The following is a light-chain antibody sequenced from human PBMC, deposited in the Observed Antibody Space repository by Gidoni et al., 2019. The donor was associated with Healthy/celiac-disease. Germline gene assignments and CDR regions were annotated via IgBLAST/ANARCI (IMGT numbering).Light chain of an antibody. V-gene: IGKV1-8*01. CDR1: QGISSY. J-gene: IGKJ4*01. CDR2: AAS. Sequence: AIRMTQSPSSFSASTGDRVTITCRASQGISSYLAWCQQKPGKAPKLLIYAASTLQSGVPSRFSGSGSGTDFTLTISCLQSEDFATYYCQQYYSYSFTFGGGTKVEIK. CDR3: QQYYSYSFT.